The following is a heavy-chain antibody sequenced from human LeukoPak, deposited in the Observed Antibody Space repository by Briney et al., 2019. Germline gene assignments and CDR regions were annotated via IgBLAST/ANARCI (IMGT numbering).Heavy chain of an antibody. V-gene: IGHV4-34*01. CDR2: INHSGST. D-gene: IGHD3-10*01. CDR1: GGSFSGYY. CDR3: ARGTPNYYGSGSYFY. Sequence: PSETLSLTCAVYGGSFSGYYWSWIRQPPGKGLEWIGEINHSGSTNYNPSLKSRVTISVDTSKNQFSLKLSSVTAADTAVYYCARGTPNYYGSGSYFYWGQGTLVTVSS. J-gene: IGHJ4*02.